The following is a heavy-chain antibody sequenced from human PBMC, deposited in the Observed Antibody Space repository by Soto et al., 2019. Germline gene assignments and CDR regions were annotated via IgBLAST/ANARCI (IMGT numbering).Heavy chain of an antibody. J-gene: IGHJ5*02. CDR1: GGSISSGGYS. D-gene: IGHD3-22*01. V-gene: IGHV4-30-2*01. Sequence: PSETMSLTCAVSGGSISSGGYSWSWIRQPPGKGLEWIGYIYHSGSTYYNPSLKSRVTISVDRSKNQFSMKLTSVTASDTAVYYCARSYYDSTGFAVDPWGQGTLVTVSS. CDR2: IYHSGST. CDR3: ARSYYDSTGFAVDP.